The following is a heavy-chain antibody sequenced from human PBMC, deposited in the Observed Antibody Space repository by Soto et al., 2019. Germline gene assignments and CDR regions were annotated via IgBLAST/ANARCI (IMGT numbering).Heavy chain of an antibody. V-gene: IGHV4-31*11. D-gene: IGHD3-10*01. CDR3: ARERRGGTYYYLSGSRRDAFDI. CDR2: IYYSGST. J-gene: IGHJ3*02. CDR1: GGSLSSGGYY. Sequence: QVQLQESGPGLVRPSQTLSLTCDVSGGSLSSGGYYWNWIRQHPGKGLEWIGYIYYSGSTHYNPYLKSRVTISVDTSKNQFSLKLSSVTAADTAVYYCARERRGGTYYYLSGSRRDAFDIWGQGTMVTVSS.